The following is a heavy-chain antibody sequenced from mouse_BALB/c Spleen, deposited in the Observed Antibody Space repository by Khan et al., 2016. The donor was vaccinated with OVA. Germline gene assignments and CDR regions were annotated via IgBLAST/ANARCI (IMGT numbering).Heavy chain of an antibody. V-gene: IGHV2-6-5*01. Sequence: QVQLQQSGPTQVALSQSLSSTFPFPGLSSTPYPLIWIRQPPGKGWDWSGLLLAGGRQYYNSVLKSIHSVKKENAKSQVFIKVNCLQTDDTAMYYCAKDYPYYCIDYWGQGTSVTVSS. CDR2: LLAGGRQ. CDR1: GLSSTPYP. CDR3: AKDYPYYCIDY. D-gene: IGHD2-12*01. J-gene: IGHJ4*01.